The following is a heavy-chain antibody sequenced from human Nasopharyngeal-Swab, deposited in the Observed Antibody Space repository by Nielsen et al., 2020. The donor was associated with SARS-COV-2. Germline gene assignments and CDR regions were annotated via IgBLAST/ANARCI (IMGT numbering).Heavy chain of an antibody. J-gene: IGHJ4*02. Sequence: GESLKISCAASGFTFSSYAMSWVRQAPGKGLEWVSAISGNGGSTYYADSVKGRFTISRDNSKNTLYLQMNSLRAEDTAVYYCAKDRGWLQFIAGDYWGQGTLVTVSS. CDR3: AKDRGWLQFIAGDY. CDR2: ISGNGGST. CDR1: GFTFSSYA. D-gene: IGHD5-24*01. V-gene: IGHV3-23*01.